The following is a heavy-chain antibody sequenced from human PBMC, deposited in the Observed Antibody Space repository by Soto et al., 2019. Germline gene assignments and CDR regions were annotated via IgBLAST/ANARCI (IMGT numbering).Heavy chain of an antibody. J-gene: IGHJ3*02. D-gene: IGHD6-6*01. Sequence: GGSLRLSCAASGFTFSSYSMNWVRQAPGKGLEWVSSISSSSSYIYYADSVKGRFTISRDNAKNSLYLQMNSLRAEDTAVYYCARDPSIAARDAFDIWGQGTIVTVSS. CDR3: ARDPSIAARDAFDI. V-gene: IGHV3-21*01. CDR2: ISSSSSYI. CDR1: GFTFSSYS.